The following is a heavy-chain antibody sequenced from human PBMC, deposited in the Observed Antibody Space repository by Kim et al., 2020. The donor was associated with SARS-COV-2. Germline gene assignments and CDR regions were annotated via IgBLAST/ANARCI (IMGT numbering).Heavy chain of an antibody. Sequence: GGSLRLSCAASGLTFSNYWMTWVRQAPGKGLEWVANIKQDGSKTYYVDSLKGRFTISRDNAKNSLFLQMNSLRAEDTALYYCTRIGYSSSSIDYWGQGTLVTVSS. D-gene: IGHD6-6*01. J-gene: IGHJ4*02. CDR3: TRIGYSSSSIDY. V-gene: IGHV3-7*03. CDR1: GLTFSNYW. CDR2: IKQDGSKT.